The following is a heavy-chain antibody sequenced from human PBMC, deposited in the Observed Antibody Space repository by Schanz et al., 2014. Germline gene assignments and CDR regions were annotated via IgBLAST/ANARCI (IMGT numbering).Heavy chain of an antibody. CDR1: GYTLTAYY. V-gene: IGHV1-2*02. CDR2: INPDSGGT. CDR3: ASDFWSGYSHYYYGLDV. J-gene: IGHJ6*02. Sequence: QVQLVQSEAAVKKPGASVKVSCKASGYTLTAYYMHWVRQAPGQGLEWMGWINPDSGGTNYAQKFQGRVTMTRDMSINTAYMELSRLRSDDSAVYYCASDFWSGYSHYYYGLDVWGQGTTVTVSS. D-gene: IGHD3-3*01.